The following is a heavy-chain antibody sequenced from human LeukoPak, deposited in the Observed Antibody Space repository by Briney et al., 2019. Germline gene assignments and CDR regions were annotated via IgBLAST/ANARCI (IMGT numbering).Heavy chain of an antibody. CDR2: IYYSGST. CDR1: GGSISSSSYY. D-gene: IGHD3-10*01. Sequence: SETLSLTCTVSGGSISSSSYYWGWIRQPPGKGLEWIGSIYYSGSTYYNPSLKSRVTISVDTSKNQFSLKLSSVTAADTAVYYCASPYYGSGSYYEGYYYYMDVWGKGTTVTISS. CDR3: ASPYYGSGSYYEGYYYYMDV. J-gene: IGHJ6*03. V-gene: IGHV4-39*01.